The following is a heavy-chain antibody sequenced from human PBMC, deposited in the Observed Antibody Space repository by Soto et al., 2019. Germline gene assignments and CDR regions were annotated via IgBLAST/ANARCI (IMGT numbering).Heavy chain of an antibody. CDR1: GGSISSYH. J-gene: IGHJ6*03. CDR3: AKEMGFCTTNSCHAGPHYYYMDV. V-gene: IGHV4-59*01. CDR2: VYRGGST. D-gene: IGHD2-2*01. Sequence: SETLSLTCTVSGGSISSYHWPWIRQPPGKGLEWLGDVYRGGSTNYNPSLRSRLTMSVDTSNNQFSLRLSSVTAADTAVYYCAKEMGFCTTNSCHAGPHYYYMDVWGKGTTVTVS.